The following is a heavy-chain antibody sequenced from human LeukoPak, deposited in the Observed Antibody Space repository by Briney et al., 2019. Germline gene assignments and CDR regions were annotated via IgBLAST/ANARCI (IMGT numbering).Heavy chain of an antibody. D-gene: IGHD5-24*01. CDR3: ARGLNGYDY. CDR2: ISDSGTP. V-gene: IGHV4-38-2*02. CDR1: GYSVSSGHL. Sequence: SETLSLTCTVSGYSVSSGHLWGWIRQPPGEGLEWIGNISDSGTPYYNPSLKSRVSMSIDSSKNQISLILSSVTAADTGIYYCARGLNGYDYWGQGTLVIVSS. J-gene: IGHJ4*02.